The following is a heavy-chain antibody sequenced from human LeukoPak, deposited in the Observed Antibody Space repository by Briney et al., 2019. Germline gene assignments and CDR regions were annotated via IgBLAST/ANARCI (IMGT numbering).Heavy chain of an antibody. CDR3: ARDRVTTIGAFDI. V-gene: IGHV3-53*01. CDR1: GFTVSSNY. J-gene: IGHJ3*02. Sequence: GGSLRLSCAASGFTVSSNYMSWVRQAPGKGLEWVSVIYSGGSTYYADSVKGRFTISRDNSKNTLYLQMNSLRAEDTAVYYCARDRVTTIGAFDIWGQGTMVTVSS. D-gene: IGHD4-17*01. CDR2: IYSGGST.